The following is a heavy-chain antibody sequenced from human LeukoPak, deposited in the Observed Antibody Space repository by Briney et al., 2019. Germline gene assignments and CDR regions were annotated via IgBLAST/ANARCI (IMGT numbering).Heavy chain of an antibody. J-gene: IGHJ4*02. Sequence: SETLSLTCAVYGGSFSDYYWSWIRQPPGKGLEWIGEINHSGSTNYSPSLKSRVTISVDTSKKQFSLKLSSVTAADTAVYYCARGNTYGDYDDYWGQGTLVTVSS. CDR3: ARGNTYGDYDDY. CDR2: INHSGST. D-gene: IGHD4-17*01. V-gene: IGHV4-34*01. CDR1: GGSFSDYY.